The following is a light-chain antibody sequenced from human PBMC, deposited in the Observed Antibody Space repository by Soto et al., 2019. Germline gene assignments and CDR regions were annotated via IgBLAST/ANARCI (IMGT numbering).Light chain of an antibody. Sequence: DIQMTQSPSTLSASVGDRVTITCRASQSISSWLAWYQQKPGKAPKFLIYDASNLESGVPSRFSGSGSGTEFTLTIISLQPDDFATYYCQQYSSYWTFGQGTKVDIQ. V-gene: IGKV1-5*01. CDR2: DAS. CDR1: QSISSW. CDR3: QQYSSYWT. J-gene: IGKJ1*01.